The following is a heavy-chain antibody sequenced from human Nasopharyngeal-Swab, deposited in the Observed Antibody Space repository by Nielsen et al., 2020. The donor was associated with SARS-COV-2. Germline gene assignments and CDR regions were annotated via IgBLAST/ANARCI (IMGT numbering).Heavy chain of an antibody. D-gene: IGHD5-18*01. J-gene: IGHJ6*02. V-gene: IGHV4-59*01. CDR3: ARDQTGYSYGSRGMDV. Sequence: SETLSLTCTVSGGSISSYYWSWIRQPPGKGLEWIGYIYYSGSTNYNPSHKSRVTISVDTSKNQFSLKLSSVTAADTAVYYCARDQTGYSYGSRGMDVWGQGTTVTVSS. CDR1: GGSISSYY. CDR2: IYYSGST.